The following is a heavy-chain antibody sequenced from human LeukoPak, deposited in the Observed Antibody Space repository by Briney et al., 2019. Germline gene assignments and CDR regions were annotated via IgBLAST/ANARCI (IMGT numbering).Heavy chain of an antibody. CDR1: GFTFRSIA. V-gene: IGHV3-23*01. CDR2: ILSNGDTT. CDR3: AKGQELDDGVFDS. J-gene: IGHJ4*02. D-gene: IGHD1-1*01. Sequence: GESLKISCAASGFTFRSIAMTWVRQAPGKGLEWVSSILSNGDTTYNADSVKGRFTISRDNSKNTLYLQMNRLRVEDTAIYYCAKGQELDDGVFDSWGQGTLVTVSS.